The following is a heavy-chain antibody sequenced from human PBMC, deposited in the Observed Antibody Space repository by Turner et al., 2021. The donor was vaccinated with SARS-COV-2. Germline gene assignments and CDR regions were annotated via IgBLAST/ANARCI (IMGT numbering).Heavy chain of an antibody. V-gene: IGHV3-64D*06. CDR3: VKGSY. CDR2: TSSNGGST. Sequence: EVQLVESGGGLVQPGGSLSHPGSASGFTFRSYAMHWVRQTPGKGLEYVSATSSNGGSTYYADSVKGRFTISRDNSKNTLYLQMRSLTTEDTAVYYCVKGSYWGQGTLVTVSS. J-gene: IGHJ4*02. CDR1: GFTFRSYA.